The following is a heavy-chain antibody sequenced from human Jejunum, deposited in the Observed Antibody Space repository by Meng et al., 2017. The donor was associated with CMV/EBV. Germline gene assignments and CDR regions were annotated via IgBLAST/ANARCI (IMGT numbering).Heavy chain of an antibody. CDR1: EYTFIGYY. D-gene: IGHD5-24*01. CDR3: ARSETQLYLDY. V-gene: IGHV1-2*06. J-gene: IGHJ4*02. CDR2: INPNSGAT. Sequence: SCKASEYTFIGYYITWLRQAPGQGLEWMGRINPNSGATNYAQNFQGRVTMTRDTSISTAYMELSSLKSDDTAFYFCARSETQLYLDYWGQGTLVTVSS.